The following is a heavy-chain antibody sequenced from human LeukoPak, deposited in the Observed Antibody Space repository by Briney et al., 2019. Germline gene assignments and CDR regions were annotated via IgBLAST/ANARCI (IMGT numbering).Heavy chain of an antibody. CDR2: ISGSGGST. D-gene: IGHD2-21*02. CDR1: GFTFSSYA. CDR3: AKTATNCGGDCLKPYYFDY. J-gene: IGHJ4*02. V-gene: IGHV3-23*01. Sequence: QPGGSLRLSCAASGFTFSSYAMSWVRQAPAKGLEWVSAISGSGGSTYYADSVKGRFTISRDNSKNTLYLQMNSLRAEDTAVYYCAKTATNCGGDCLKPYYFDYWGQGTLVTVSS.